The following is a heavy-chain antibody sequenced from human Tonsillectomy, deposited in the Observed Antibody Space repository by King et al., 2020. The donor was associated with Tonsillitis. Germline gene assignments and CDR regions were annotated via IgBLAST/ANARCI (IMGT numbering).Heavy chain of an antibody. J-gene: IGHJ4*02. D-gene: IGHD3-9*01. V-gene: IGHV1-69*04. Sequence: QLVQSGAEVKKPGSSVKVSCKASGGTFSSYAISWVRQAPGQGLEWMGRIIPILGIANYAQKFQGRVTITADKSTSTAYMELSSLRSEDTAVYYCARDAVWDYDIAGDWGQGTLVTVSS. CDR2: IIPILGIA. CDR3: ARDAVWDYDIAGD. CDR1: GGTFSSYA.